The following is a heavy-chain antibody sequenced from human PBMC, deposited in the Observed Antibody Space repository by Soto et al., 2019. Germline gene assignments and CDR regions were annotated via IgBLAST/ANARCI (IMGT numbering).Heavy chain of an antibody. D-gene: IGHD3-10*01. Sequence: SETLSLTCTVSGDSITGGGYYWNWVRQLPGKGLEWIGCVYYTGTTYYNPSLKSRITISIDSSKNQFSLTLSSVTAADTALYICARGAPRGRGVPTYLHYWGQGTLVPVS. CDR1: GDSITGGGYY. V-gene: IGHV4-31*03. CDR3: ARGAPRGRGVPTYLHY. J-gene: IGHJ4*02. CDR2: VYYTGTT.